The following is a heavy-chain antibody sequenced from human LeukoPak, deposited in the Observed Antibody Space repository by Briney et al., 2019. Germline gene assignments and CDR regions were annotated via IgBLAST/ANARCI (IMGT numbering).Heavy chain of an antibody. CDR3: TRDGDIGGYYDSSGYLLH. D-gene: IGHD3-22*01. V-gene: IGHV3-49*03. CDR1: GFTFGDYA. J-gene: IGHJ4*02. CDR2: IRSRAYGGTT. Sequence: GGSLRLSCTASGFTFGDYAMSWFRQAPGKGLEWVGFIRSRAYGGTTEYAASVKGRFTISRDDSKSVAYLQMNSLKTEDTAVYYCTRDGDIGGYYDSSGYLLHWGQGTLVTVSS.